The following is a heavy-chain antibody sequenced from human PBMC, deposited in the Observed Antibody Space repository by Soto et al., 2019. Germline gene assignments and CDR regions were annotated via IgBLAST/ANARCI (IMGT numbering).Heavy chain of an antibody. Sequence: EVQLVESGGGLVKPGGSLRLSCAASGFTFSNAWMSWVRQAPGKWLEWVGRIKSKTDGGTTDYAAPVKGRFTISRDDSKNTLYLQMNSLKTEDTAVYYCTTFSDFWSGYPNYYYMDVWGKGTTVTVSS. CDR2: IKSKTDGGTT. D-gene: IGHD3-3*01. CDR3: TTFSDFWSGYPNYYYMDV. V-gene: IGHV3-15*01. CDR1: GFTFSNAW. J-gene: IGHJ6*03.